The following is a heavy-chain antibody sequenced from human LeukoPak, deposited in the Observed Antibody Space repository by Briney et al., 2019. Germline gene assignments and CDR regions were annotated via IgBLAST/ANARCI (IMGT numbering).Heavy chain of an antibody. V-gene: IGHV4-39*07. CDR1: GGSISSNNYY. D-gene: IGHD3-9*01. Sequence: PSETLSLTCTVSGGSISSNNYYWAWIRQPPGKGLEWIGSIYYSGSTYYNPSLKSRVTISVDTSKNQFSLKLSSVTVADTAVYYCARVYYDILTGPSGYFDYWGQGTLVTVSS. CDR3: ARVYYDILTGPSGYFDY. CDR2: IYYSGST. J-gene: IGHJ4*02.